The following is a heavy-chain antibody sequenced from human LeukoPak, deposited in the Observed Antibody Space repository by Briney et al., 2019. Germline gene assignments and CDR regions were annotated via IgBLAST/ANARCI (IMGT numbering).Heavy chain of an antibody. J-gene: IGHJ4*02. Sequence: SESLSVTSTVSGGSISSGSYYWSWIRQPAGKGLEWIGRIYTSGSTNYNPSLKSRVTISVDTSKNQFSLKLSSGTAEHTTVYYFTRYAGLRLIGDYYSDYWGQGNLVTVSS. CDR2: IYTSGST. V-gene: IGHV4-61*02. CDR1: GGSISSGSYY. D-gene: IGHD3-22*01. CDR3: TRYAGLRLIGDYYSDY.